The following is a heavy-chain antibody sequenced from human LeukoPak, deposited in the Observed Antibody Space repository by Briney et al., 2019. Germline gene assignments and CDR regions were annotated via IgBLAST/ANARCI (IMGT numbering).Heavy chain of an antibody. D-gene: IGHD6-6*01. CDR3: ASSLTSSSGMGV. CDR2: ISSSSSTI. Sequence: GGSLRLSCAASGFTFSSYSMNWVRQAPGKGLEWVSYISSSSSTIYYADSVKGRFTISRDNAKNSLYLQMNSLRDEDTAVYYCASSLTSSSGMGVWGQGTTVTVSS. V-gene: IGHV3-48*02. J-gene: IGHJ6*02. CDR1: GFTFSSYS.